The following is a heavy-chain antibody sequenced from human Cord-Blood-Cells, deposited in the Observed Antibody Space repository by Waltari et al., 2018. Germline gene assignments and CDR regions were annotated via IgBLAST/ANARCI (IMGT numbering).Heavy chain of an antibody. V-gene: IGHV4-30-4*01. CDR3: ARGLGYCSSTSCYYNGFDP. CDR1: GGSISRGDYY. J-gene: IGHJ5*02. D-gene: IGHD2-2*01. Sequence: GQLQESGPGLVKPSQTLSLTCTVSGGSISRGDYYWSWIRQPPGKGLEWIGYIYYSGSTYYNPSLNCRVTISVDTSKNQFSLKLSSVTAADTAVYYCARGLGYCSSTSCYYNGFDPWGQGTLVTVSS. CDR2: IYYSGST.